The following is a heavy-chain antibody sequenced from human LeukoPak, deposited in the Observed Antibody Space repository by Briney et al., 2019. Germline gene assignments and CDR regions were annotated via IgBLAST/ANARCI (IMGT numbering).Heavy chain of an antibody. V-gene: IGHV3-23*01. Sequence: GGSLRLSCAASGFTFSSYAMSWVRQAPGKGLEWVSAISGSGGSTYYADSVKGRFTISRDNSKNTLYLQMISLRAEDTAVYYCAKMSGYSYGASFDYWGQGTLVTVSS. CDR3: AKMSGYSYGASFDY. D-gene: IGHD5-18*01. CDR1: GFTFSSYA. J-gene: IGHJ4*02. CDR2: ISGSGGST.